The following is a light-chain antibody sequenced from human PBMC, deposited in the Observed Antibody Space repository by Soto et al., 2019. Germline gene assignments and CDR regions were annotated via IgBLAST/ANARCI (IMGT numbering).Light chain of an antibody. CDR1: QNINTF. V-gene: IGKV1-39*01. Sequence: DIEMTQSPSSLSASVGDRITISCRASQNINTFLNWYQQKGGKAPKLLIHGASSLQSGVPLRFSGSGSGTDFSLTISSLQPEDFATYDCQQSYDTLLSFGGGTKVEIK. J-gene: IGKJ4*01. CDR3: QQSYDTLLS. CDR2: GAS.